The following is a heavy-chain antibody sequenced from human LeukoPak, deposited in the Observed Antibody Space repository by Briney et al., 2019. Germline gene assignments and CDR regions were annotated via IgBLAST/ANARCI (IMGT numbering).Heavy chain of an antibody. Sequence: GGSLRLSCAASGFTVSSNYMTWVRQAPGKGLEWVSVIYSGGNTYYADSVKGRFTISRDNSKNTLYLQMNSLRAEDTAIYYCARDDAASVFDYWGQGTLVTVSS. V-gene: IGHV3-66*02. D-gene: IGHD2-2*01. CDR2: IYSGGNT. CDR3: ARDDAASVFDY. CDR1: GFTVSSNY. J-gene: IGHJ4*02.